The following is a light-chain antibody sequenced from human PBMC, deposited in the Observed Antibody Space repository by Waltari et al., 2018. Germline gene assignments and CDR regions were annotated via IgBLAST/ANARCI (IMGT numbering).Light chain of an antibody. V-gene: IGKV3-11*01. CDR3: QQRDSWPLT. J-gene: IGKJ4*01. CDR1: QNTGSQ. Sequence: EMVLTQSPVILSLSPGERAALSCSASQNTGSQLAWYKQRPGQAPRLLIDDVSNRVTGIPARFSGSGSGTDFTLTISGLAPEDTAVYYCQQRDSWPLTFGGGTKVEI. CDR2: DVS.